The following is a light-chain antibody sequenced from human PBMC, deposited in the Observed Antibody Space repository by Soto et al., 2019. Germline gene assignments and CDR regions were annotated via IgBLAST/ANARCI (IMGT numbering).Light chain of an antibody. J-gene: IGKJ3*01. CDR3: QQYGAPPLI. Sequence: EIVLTQSPDTLSLSPGERATLSCRASQNIYINSLAWYQQRPGQAPRLLIYGGSTRATAVPDRFSGSGSGTDFALTISRLEPQDFAVYYCQQYGAPPLIFGPGTKV. CDR2: GGS. CDR1: QNIYINS. V-gene: IGKV3-20*01.